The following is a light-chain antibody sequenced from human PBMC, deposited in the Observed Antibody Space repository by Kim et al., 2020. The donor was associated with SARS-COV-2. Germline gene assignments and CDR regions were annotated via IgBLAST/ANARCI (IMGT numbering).Light chain of an antibody. V-gene: IGKV3D-20*01. CDR3: QQYVSSPRT. J-gene: IGKJ4*01. CDR2: ATS. Sequence: EIVLTQSPATLSLSPGERATLSCGASQSVSSSYLAWYQQKPGQAPRLLIFATSNRAPATPDRFSGSGSGTDFTLTISRLEPEDFAAYYCQQYVSSPRTFGGGTKVDIK. CDR1: QSVSSSY.